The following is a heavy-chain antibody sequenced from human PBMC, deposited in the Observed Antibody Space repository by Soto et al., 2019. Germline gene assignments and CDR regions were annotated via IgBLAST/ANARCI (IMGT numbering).Heavy chain of an antibody. CDR3: ARDQALGYYDSSGYPDAFDI. V-gene: IGHV3-48*02. J-gene: IGHJ3*02. CDR1: GFTFSSYS. D-gene: IGHD3-22*01. CDR2: ISSSSSTI. Sequence: PGGSLRLSCAASGFTFSSYSMNWVRQAPGKGLEWVSYISSSSSTIYYADSVKGRFTISRDNAKNSLYLQMNSLRDEDTAVYYCARDQALGYYDSSGYPDAFDIWGQGTMVTVS.